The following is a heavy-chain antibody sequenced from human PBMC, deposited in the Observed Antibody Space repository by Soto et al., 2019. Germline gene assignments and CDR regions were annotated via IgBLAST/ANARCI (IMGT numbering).Heavy chain of an antibody. CDR3: AKVDTPMVTHYYYGMDV. V-gene: IGHV3-30*18. J-gene: IGHJ6*01. CDR1: GFTFYTYA. D-gene: IGHD5-18*01. Sequence: QVQLVESGGGVVQPGRSLRLSCAASGFTFYTYAIHWVRQAPGKGLEWVAIVSYDGTDKDYADSVRGRFTISRDNSKNTLYLQMNSLRPEDTAVYYCAKVDTPMVTHYYYGMDVW. CDR2: VSYDGTDK.